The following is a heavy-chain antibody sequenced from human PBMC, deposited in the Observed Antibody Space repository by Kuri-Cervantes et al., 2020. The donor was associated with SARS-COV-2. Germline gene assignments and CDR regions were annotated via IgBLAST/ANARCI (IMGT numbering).Heavy chain of an antibody. Sequence: GGSLRLSCAASGFSFSSYTLHWVRQAPGKGLECVAVISYDGSNKYYADSVKGRFTISRDNSKNTLYLQMNSLRAEDAAVYYCARATPGLVVVPAAIPNWGQGTLVTVSS. CDR2: ISYDGSNK. V-gene: IGHV3-30-3*01. CDR1: GFSFSSYT. J-gene: IGHJ4*02. CDR3: ARATPGLVVVPAAIPN. D-gene: IGHD2-2*01.